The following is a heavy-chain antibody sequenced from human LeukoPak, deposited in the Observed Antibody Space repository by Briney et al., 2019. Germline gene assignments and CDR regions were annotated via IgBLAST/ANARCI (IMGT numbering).Heavy chain of an antibody. Sequence: PSETLSLTCTVSGGSISSYHWSWIRQPPGKGLEWIGYIYYSGSTNYNPSLKSRVTISVDTSKNQFSLKLSSVTAADTAVYCCARGVDSSSWAPSFDYWGQGTLVTVSS. V-gene: IGHV4-59*01. CDR3: ARGVDSSSWAPSFDY. CDR2: IYYSGST. CDR1: GGSISSYH. J-gene: IGHJ4*02. D-gene: IGHD6-13*01.